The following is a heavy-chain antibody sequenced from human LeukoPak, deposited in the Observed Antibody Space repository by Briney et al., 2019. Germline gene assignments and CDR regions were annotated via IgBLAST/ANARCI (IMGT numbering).Heavy chain of an antibody. CDR1: GFTFSNYG. CDR3: LGYCSGGNCYSGVY. D-gene: IGHD2-15*01. Sequence: GGSLTLSCAASGFTFSNYGMLWVRQAPGEALEWVSAISGGGGSTYYADAVEGRFTISRDNSKNTQSLQMNSLRAEDTAVYYCLGYCSGGNCYSGVYWGQGTLVTVSS. J-gene: IGHJ4*02. CDR2: ISGGGGST. V-gene: IGHV3-23*01.